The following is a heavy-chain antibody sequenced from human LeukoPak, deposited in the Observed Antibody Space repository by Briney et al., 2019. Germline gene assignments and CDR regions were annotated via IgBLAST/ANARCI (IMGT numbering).Heavy chain of an antibody. D-gene: IGHD1-14*01. CDR2: IYSGGST. J-gene: IGHJ4*02. V-gene: IGHV3-53*04. Sequence: GGSLRLSCAASGFIVSSIYMSWVRQAPGKGLEWVSLIYSGGSTYYADSVKGRFTISRHNSKNTLYLQMNSLRAEDTAVYYCARDAEGEYYFDFWGQGTLVTVSS. CDR3: ARDAEGEYYFDF. CDR1: GFIVSSIY.